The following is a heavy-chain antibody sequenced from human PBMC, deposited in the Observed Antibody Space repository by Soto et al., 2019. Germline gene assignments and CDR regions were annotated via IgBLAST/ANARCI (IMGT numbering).Heavy chain of an antibody. J-gene: IGHJ4*02. CDR2: ISGSGAGT. Sequence: EVQLLESGGGLVQPGGSLRLSCAASGFTFSTYAMTWVRQAPGKGLEWVSAISGSGAGTYYADSVKGRFTISRDNSKNTLYLQMNSLRAEDTAVYYRANYLTAVGATSPFDYWGQGTLVTVSS. CDR3: ANYLTAVGATSPFDY. V-gene: IGHV3-23*01. D-gene: IGHD1-26*01. CDR1: GFTFSTYA.